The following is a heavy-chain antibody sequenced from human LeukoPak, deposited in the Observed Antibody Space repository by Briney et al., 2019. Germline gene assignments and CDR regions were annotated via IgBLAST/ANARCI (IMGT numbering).Heavy chain of an antibody. J-gene: IGHJ5*02. CDR1: GFTFSDYY. D-gene: IGHD3-10*02. CDR3: ARVVRANGYNWFDP. V-gene: IGHV3-11*04. Sequence: PGGSLRLSCAASGFTFSDYYMSWIRQAPGKGLEWVSYISSSGSTIYYADSVKGRFTISRDNAKNSLYLQMNSLRAEDTAVYYCARVVRANGYNWFDPWGQGTLVTVSS. CDR2: ISSSGSTI.